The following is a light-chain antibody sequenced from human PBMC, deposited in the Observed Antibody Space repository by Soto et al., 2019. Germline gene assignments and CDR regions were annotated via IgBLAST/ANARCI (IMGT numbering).Light chain of an antibody. CDR1: SSDVGGYNY. V-gene: IGLV2-14*01. CDR2: DVS. J-gene: IGLJ1*01. Sequence: QSVLTQLASVSGYPGQSITISCTGTSSDVGGYNYVSWYQQHPGKVPKLMIYDVSDRPSGVSSRFSGSKAGNTASLTISGLQAEYDSDYYCSSYTSSITLVFGTGTKVTVL. CDR3: SSYTSSITLV.